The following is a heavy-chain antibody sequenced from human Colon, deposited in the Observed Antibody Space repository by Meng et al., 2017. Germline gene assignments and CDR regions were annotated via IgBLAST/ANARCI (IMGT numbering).Heavy chain of an antibody. CDR2: IWSSGST. J-gene: IGHJ2*01. Sequence: GGSLRPSCAASGFTVSNNYMSWVRQAPGKGLEWVSIIWSSGSTYYADSVKGRFTISRDISNNTVDLQMNSLRPDDTAVYYCARADSDLEGYFDLWGRGTLVTVSS. V-gene: IGHV3-66*02. CDR1: GFTVSNNY. D-gene: IGHD3-3*01. CDR3: ARADSDLEGYFDL.